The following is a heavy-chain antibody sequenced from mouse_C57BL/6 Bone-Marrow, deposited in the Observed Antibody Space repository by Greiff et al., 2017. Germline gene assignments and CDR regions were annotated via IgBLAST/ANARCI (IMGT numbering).Heavy chain of an antibody. CDR1: GYTFTSYW. V-gene: IGHV1-69*01. CDR3: ARSWLLIHWYFDV. J-gene: IGHJ1*03. CDR2: IDPSDSYT. D-gene: IGHD2-3*01. Sequence: QVQLQQPGAELVMPGASVKLSCKASGYTFTSYWMHWVKQRPGQGLEWIGEIDPSDSYTNYNQKFKGKSTLTVDKSSSTAYMQLSSLTSEDSAVYDCARSWLLIHWYFDVWGTGTTVTVSS.